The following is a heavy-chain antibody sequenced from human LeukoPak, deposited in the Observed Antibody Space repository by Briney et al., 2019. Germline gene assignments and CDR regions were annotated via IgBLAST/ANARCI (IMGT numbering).Heavy chain of an antibody. J-gene: IGHJ4*02. D-gene: IGHD1-1*01. Sequence: PGGSLRISCAASGFPFDDYGMLWVRQAPGKGLVWVSRIDSDGYSTAYADSVKGRFTISRDNAKNTLYLQMNSLRAEDTAVYYCASEGTTGTTWGPDYWGQGTLVTVSS. CDR3: ASEGTTGTTWGPDY. CDR1: GFPFDDYG. V-gene: IGHV3-74*01. CDR2: IDSDGYST.